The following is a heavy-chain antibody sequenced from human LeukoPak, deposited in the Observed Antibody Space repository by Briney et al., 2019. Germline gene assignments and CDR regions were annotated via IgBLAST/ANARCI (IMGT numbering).Heavy chain of an antibody. J-gene: IGHJ4*02. CDR3: AKDAVAPGSSGDYFDY. V-gene: IGHV3-23*01. Sequence: GGSLRLSCAASGFTFSSNAMSWVRQAPGKGLDWVSVITGNGGRTDYADSVKGRFTISRDNSKNTLSLQMNSLRAEDTAVYYCAKDAVAPGSSGDYFDYWGQGTLVTVSS. CDR1: GFTFSSNA. D-gene: IGHD3-10*01. CDR2: ITGNGGRT.